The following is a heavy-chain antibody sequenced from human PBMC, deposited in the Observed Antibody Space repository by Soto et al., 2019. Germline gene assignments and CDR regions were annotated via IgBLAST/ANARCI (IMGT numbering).Heavy chain of an antibody. J-gene: IGHJ4*02. Sequence: LSCAASGFNVGAFAVNWVRQAPGKGLEWVSGISVSDAFIYYADSVRGRFSISRDASENILYLQMNSLRVDDTALYYCTRETVAGITGLDYWGPGTLVTVSS. V-gene: IGHV3-23*01. CDR1: GFNVGAFA. D-gene: IGHD1-20*01. CDR3: TRETVAGITGLDY. CDR2: ISVSDAFI.